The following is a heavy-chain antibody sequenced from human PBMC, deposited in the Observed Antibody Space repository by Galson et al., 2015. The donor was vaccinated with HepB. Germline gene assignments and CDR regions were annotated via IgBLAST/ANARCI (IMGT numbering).Heavy chain of an antibody. CDR1: GFTFSSFA. CDR3: AREQVGAIYFDF. D-gene: IGHD1-26*01. Sequence: SLRLSCAASGFTFSSFAMHWVRQAPGKGLEWVAVISSDGSNKFYADSVKGPFTISRDNSKDTLYLQMNSLRPEDTAVYYCAREQVGAIYFDFWGQGALVTVSS. V-gene: IGHV3-30*04. J-gene: IGHJ4*02. CDR2: ISSDGSNK.